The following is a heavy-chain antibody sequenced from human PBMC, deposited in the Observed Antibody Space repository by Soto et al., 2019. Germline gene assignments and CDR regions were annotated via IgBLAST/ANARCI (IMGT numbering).Heavy chain of an antibody. V-gene: IGHV3-23*01. CDR2: ISGSGGST. CDR3: AKDTYYYDSSGYSGEFDY. D-gene: IGHD3-22*01. J-gene: IGHJ4*02. CDR1: GFTFSSYA. Sequence: GGSLRLSCAASGFTFSSYAMSWVRQAPGKGLEWVSAISGSGGSTYYADSVKGRFTISRDNSKNTLYLQMNSLRAEDTAVYYCAKDTYYYDSSGYSGEFDYWGQGTLVTVSS.